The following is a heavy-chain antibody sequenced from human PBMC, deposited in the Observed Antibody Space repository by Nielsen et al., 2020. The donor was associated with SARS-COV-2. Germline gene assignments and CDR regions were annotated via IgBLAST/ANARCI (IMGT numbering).Heavy chain of an antibody. CDR1: GFTFSSYW. CDR3: AKDPYQLPLDY. Sequence: GGSLRLSCAASGFTFSSYWMNWVRQAPGKGLEWVANIKQDGSEKYYGDSVKGRFTISRDNAKNSLYLQMNSLRAEDAAIYYCAKDPYQLPLDYWGQGTLVTVSS. V-gene: IGHV3-7*03. D-gene: IGHD2-2*01. CDR2: IKQDGSEK. J-gene: IGHJ4*02.